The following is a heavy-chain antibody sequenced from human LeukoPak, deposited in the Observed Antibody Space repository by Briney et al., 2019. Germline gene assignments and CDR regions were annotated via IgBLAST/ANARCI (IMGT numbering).Heavy chain of an antibody. J-gene: IGHJ5*02. CDR3: ARGHGWRGANWFDP. D-gene: IGHD6-19*01. CDR2: INHSGST. CDR1: GGSFSGYY. Sequence: PSETLSLTCAVYGGSFSGYYWSWIRQPPGKGLEWIGEINHSGSTNYNPSLKSRVTISVDTSKNQFSLKLSSVTAADTAVYYCARGHGWRGANWFDPWGQGTLVTVSS. V-gene: IGHV4-34*01.